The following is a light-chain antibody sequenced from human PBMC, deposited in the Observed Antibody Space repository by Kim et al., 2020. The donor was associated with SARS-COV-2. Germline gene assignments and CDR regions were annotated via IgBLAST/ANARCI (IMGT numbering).Light chain of an antibody. CDR2: GKN. Sequence: VALGRPVRITCQGDSLRSYYATWYQQKPGQAPMLVIYGKNNRPSGIPDRFSGSSSGNTASLTITGTQAGDEADYYCNSRDSNDNVVFGGGTKLTVL. CDR1: SLRSYY. V-gene: IGLV3-19*01. CDR3: NSRDSNDNVV. J-gene: IGLJ2*01.